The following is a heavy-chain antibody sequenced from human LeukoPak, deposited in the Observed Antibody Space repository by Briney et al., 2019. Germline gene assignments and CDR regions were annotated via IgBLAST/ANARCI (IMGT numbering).Heavy chain of an antibody. Sequence: GGSLRLSCAASGFTFSNFWMNWVRQAPGKGLEWVANIKQDGSVKHYVDSVKGRFTISRDNTKNSLYLQMNSLRAEDTAVYYCARASFGELYSWFDPWGQGTLVTVSS. CDR1: GFTFSNFW. V-gene: IGHV3-7*04. D-gene: IGHD3-10*01. CDR3: ARASFGELYSWFDP. CDR2: IKQDGSVK. J-gene: IGHJ5*02.